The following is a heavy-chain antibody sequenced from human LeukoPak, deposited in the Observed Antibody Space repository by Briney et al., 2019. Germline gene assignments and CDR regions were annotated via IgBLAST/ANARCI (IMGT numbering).Heavy chain of an antibody. CDR1: GDSISSGDYY. CDR2: IFYSGST. CDR3: ARGYCSSTSCYRTDYYMDV. J-gene: IGHJ6*03. D-gene: IGHD2-2*02. V-gene: IGHV4-30-4*08. Sequence: SETLSLTCTVSGDSISSGDYYWSWIRQPPGKGLEWIGYIFYSGSTYYNPSLKSRVIISVDTSKNRFSLKLSSVTAADTAVYYCARGYCSSTSCYRTDYYMDVWGKGTTVTVSS.